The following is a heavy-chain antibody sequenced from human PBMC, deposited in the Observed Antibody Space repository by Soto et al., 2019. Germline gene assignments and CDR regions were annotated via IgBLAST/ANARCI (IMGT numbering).Heavy chain of an antibody. J-gene: IGHJ4*02. CDR1: GFTFGRSG. CDR3: ARDLNTGYIVY. V-gene: IGHV3-33*01. D-gene: IGHD5-12*01. CDR2: IWFDGSKK. Sequence: QVQMVESGGGVVQPGTSLRLSCVASGFTFGRSGMHWVRQAPGGALEWVAIIWFDGSKKYYADSVKGRLTVSRDNSKNTLYLQMDSLRGDDTAVYYCARDLNTGYIVYWGQGTLVTVSS.